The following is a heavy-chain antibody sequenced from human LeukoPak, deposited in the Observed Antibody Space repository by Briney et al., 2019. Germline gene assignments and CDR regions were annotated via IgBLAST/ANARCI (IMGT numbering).Heavy chain of an antibody. V-gene: IGHV4-4*07. J-gene: IGHJ5*02. Sequence: SETLSLTCTVSGGSISSYYWCWIRQPAGRGLEWFGRIYISGSTNYNPSLKSRVTMSVDTSKNQFSLKLSSVTAPDTAVDYYARVVPGAIPDRNWFDPWGQGTLVTVSS. CDR2: IYISGST. CDR1: GGSISSYY. D-gene: IGHD2-2*02. CDR3: ARVVPGAIPDRNWFDP.